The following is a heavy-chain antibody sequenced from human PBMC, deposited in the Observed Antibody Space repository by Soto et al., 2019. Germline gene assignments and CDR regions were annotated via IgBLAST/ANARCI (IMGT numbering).Heavy chain of an antibody. CDR2: IIPVLGTI. CDR1: GTTFSSYG. J-gene: IGHJ4*02. CDR3: ARGTLFCGGDCYFDH. V-gene: IGHV1-69*10. D-gene: IGHD2-21*02. Sequence: SVKVSCKASGTTFSSYGFNWVRQAPGQGLEWMGGIIPVLGTINYAQKFQGRVTITADKSTSTVYMDLSSLRSEDTAVYYCARGTLFCGGDCYFDHWGLGTMVTVSS.